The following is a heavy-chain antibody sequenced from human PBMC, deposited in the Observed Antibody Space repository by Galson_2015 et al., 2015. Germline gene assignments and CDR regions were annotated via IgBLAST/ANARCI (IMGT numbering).Heavy chain of an antibody. V-gene: IGHV3-33*01. CDR3: ARALPVYDSSMDV. Sequence: SLRLSCAASGFTFSSYGMHWVRQAPGKGLEWVAVIWYDGSNKYYADSVKGRFTISRDNSKNTLYLQMNSLRAEDTAVYYCARALPVYDSSMDVWGQGTTVTVSS. CDR2: IWYDGSNK. D-gene: IGHD3-22*01. J-gene: IGHJ6*02. CDR1: GFTFSSYG.